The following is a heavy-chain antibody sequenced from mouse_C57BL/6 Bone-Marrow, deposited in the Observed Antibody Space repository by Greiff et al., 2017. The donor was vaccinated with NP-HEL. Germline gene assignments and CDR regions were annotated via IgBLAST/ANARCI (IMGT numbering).Heavy chain of an antibody. CDR2: FYPGSGSI. V-gene: IGHV1-62-2*01. D-gene: IGHD2-5*01. Sequence: QVQLQQSGAELVKPGASVKLSCKASGYTFTEYTIHWVKQRSGQGLEWIGWFYPGSGSIKYNEKFKDKDTLTADKSSSTVYMELSRLTSEDSAVYFCARHEKGYYSNYFAWFAYWGQGTLVTVSA. CDR1: GYTFTEYT. CDR3: ARHEKGYYSNYFAWFAY. J-gene: IGHJ3*01.